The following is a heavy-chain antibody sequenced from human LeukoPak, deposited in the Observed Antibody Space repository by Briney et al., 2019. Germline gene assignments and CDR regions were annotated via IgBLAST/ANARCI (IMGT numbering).Heavy chain of an antibody. D-gene: IGHD2-2*01. V-gene: IGHV1-69*04. CDR1: GGTFSSYT. CDR3: ARESLAYCSSTSCPSGYFDY. CDR2: IIPILGIA. J-gene: IGHJ4*02. Sequence: ASVKVSCKASGGTFSSYTISWVRQAPGQGLEWMGRIIPILGIANYAQRFQGRVTITADKSTGTAYMELSSLRSEDTAVYYCARESLAYCSSTSCPSGYFDYWGQGTLVTVSS.